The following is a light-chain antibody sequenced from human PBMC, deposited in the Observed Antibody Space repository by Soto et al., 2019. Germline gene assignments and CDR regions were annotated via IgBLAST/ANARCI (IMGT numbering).Light chain of an antibody. J-gene: IGKJ5*01. CDR2: AAS. CDR3: QQEYSTLAT. CDR1: ESISRH. V-gene: IGKV1-39*01. Sequence: DIQMSQSPSSLSASVGDRVTITCGAAESISRHLNWYQKKTGRDPDILIYAASTLQNGVPSRFTGSGSGTEFNLTITGLQIEDFATYYCQQEYSTLATFGQGTRLEI.